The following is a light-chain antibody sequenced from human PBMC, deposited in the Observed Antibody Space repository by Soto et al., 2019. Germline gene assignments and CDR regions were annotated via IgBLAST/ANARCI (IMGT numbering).Light chain of an antibody. Sequence: ALTQPASVPGSPRQSITISCAGTSSEVGGYNYVYWYQQHPGKAPKLMIYDVSNRPSGVSNRFSGSKSGNTASLTISGLQAEDEADYYCSSYTSSSTRVFGTGTKVTVL. CDR2: DVS. CDR1: SSEVGGYNY. V-gene: IGLV2-14*01. CDR3: SSYTSSSTRV. J-gene: IGLJ1*01.